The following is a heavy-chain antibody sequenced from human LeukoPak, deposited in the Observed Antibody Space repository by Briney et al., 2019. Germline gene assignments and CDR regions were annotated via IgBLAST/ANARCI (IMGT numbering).Heavy chain of an antibody. CDR1: GFTFSNYW. D-gene: IGHD6-13*01. CDR2: IKEDGSEK. Sequence: GGSLRLSCAASGFTFSNYWMGWVRQPPGKGLQWVANIKEDGSEKYYVDSVKGRFTISRDNAKNSLYLQMNSLRAEDTAVYYCGAAVAFDYWGQGTLVTVSS. CDR3: GAAVAFDY. J-gene: IGHJ4*02. V-gene: IGHV3-7*01.